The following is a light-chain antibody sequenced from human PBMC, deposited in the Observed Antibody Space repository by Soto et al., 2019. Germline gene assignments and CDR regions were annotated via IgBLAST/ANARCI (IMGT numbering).Light chain of an antibody. CDR3: HQYNNWPPYT. Sequence: EIVLTQSPGTLSLSPGERATRSCRASQSVSSNYLTWFQQKPGQAPRLLIYGASTRATGIPARFSGSGSGTDFTLAISSLQSEDFAIYYCHQYNNWPPYTFGQGTKVDIK. CDR1: QSVSSN. CDR2: GAS. J-gene: IGKJ2*01. V-gene: IGKV3-15*01.